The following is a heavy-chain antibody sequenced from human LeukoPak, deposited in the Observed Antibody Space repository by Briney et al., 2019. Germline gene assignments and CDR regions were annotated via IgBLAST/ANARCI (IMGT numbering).Heavy chain of an antibody. CDR3: ARDGSHYDFWTRPPNWFDP. V-gene: IGHV1-46*01. D-gene: IGHD3-3*01. CDR1: GYTFTNYY. Sequence: ASVKVSCKASGYTFTNYYIHWVRQAPGQGLEWMGIINPSGGSTSYAQKFQGRVTMTRDTSTNTVYMELSSLRSEDTAVYYCARDGSHYDFWTRPPNWFDPWGQGTLVTVSS. CDR2: INPSGGST. J-gene: IGHJ5*02.